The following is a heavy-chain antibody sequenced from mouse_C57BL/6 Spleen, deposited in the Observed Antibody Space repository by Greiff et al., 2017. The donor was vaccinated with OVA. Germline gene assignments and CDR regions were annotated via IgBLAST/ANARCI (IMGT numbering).Heavy chain of an antibody. J-gene: IGHJ3*01. CDR3: ARWDYYGSSGFAY. CDR2: IDPNSGGT. Sequence: VQLQQPGAELVKPGASVKPSCKASVYTFTSYWMHWVKQRPGRGLEWIGRIDPNSGGTKYNEKFKSKATLTVDKPSSTAYMQLSSLTSEDSAVYYCARWDYYGSSGFAYWGQGTLVTVSA. V-gene: IGHV1-72*01. CDR1: VYTFTSYW. D-gene: IGHD1-1*01.